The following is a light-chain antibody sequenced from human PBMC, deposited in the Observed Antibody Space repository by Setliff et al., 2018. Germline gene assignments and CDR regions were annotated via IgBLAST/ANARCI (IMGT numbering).Light chain of an antibody. J-gene: IGLJ2*01. V-gene: IGLV7-46*01. Sequence: QAVVTQEPSLTVSPGGTATLTCDSSPGPVTTTHYPYWFQQKPGQAPKTLIYDTNNRHSWTPARFSGSLLGGKGALTLSGAQPEDEAEYVCLLSYNGVVVFGGGTKVTVL. CDR3: LLSYNGVVV. CDR1: PGPVTTTHY. CDR2: DTN.